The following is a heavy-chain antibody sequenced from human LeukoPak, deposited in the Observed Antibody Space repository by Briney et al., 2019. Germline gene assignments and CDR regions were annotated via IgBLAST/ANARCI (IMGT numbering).Heavy chain of an antibody. CDR1: GYTFTSYG. D-gene: IGHD3-10*01. CDR3: AKDMSTSAGFDY. Sequence: ASVKVSCKASGYTFTSYGISWVRQAPGRGLEWMGWISAYNGNTNYAQKLQGRVTVTADESTSTAYMELSSLRSEDTAVYYCAKDMSTSAGFDYWGQGTLVTVSS. CDR2: ISAYNGNT. V-gene: IGHV1-18*01. J-gene: IGHJ4*02.